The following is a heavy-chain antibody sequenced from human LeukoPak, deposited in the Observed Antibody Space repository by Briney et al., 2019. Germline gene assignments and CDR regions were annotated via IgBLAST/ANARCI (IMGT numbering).Heavy chain of an antibody. V-gene: IGHV3-72*01. CDR2: TRNKANSYTT. CDR1: GFTFSDHY. J-gene: IGHJ6*02. Sequence: GGSLRLYCAASGFTFSDHYMDWVRQAPGKGLEWVGRTRNKANSYTTEYAASVKGRFTISRDDSKNSLYLQMNSLKTEDTAVYYCARTPPGSSSWYGNYGMDVWGQGTTVTVSS. D-gene: IGHD6-13*01. CDR3: ARTPPGSSSWYGNYGMDV.